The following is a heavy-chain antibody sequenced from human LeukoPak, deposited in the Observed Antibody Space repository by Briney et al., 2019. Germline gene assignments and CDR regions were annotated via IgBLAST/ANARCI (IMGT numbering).Heavy chain of an antibody. CDR1: GFTFSDYY. CDR2: ISSSGSTI. V-gene: IGHV3-11*01. CDR3: ARDRVGDSSGFDAFDI. J-gene: IGHJ3*02. D-gene: IGHD3-22*01. Sequence: GALRLSCAASGFTFSDYYMSWIRQAPGKGLEWVSYISSSGSTIYYADSVKGRFTISGDNAKNSLYLQMNSLRAEDTAVYYCARDRVGDSSGFDAFDIWGQGTMVTVSS.